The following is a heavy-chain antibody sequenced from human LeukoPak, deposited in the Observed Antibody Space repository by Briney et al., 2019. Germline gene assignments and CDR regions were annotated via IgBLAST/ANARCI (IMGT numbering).Heavy chain of an antibody. V-gene: IGHV4-34*01. CDR2: INHSGST. CDR3: ARGPLISCSSTSCTHPFDY. J-gene: IGHJ4*02. CDR1: GGSFSGYY. D-gene: IGHD2-2*01. Sequence: SETLSLTCAVYGGSFSGYYWSWIRQPPGKGLEWIGEINHSGSTNYNPSLKSRVTISVDTSKNQFSLKLSSVTAADTAVYYCARGPLISCSSTSCTHPFDYWGQGTLVTVSS.